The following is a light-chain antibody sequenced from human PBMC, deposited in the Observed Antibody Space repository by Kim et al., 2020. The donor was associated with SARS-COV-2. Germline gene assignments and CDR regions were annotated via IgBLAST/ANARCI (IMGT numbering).Light chain of an antibody. CDR1: ALPKQY. CDR2: KDS. V-gene: IGLV3-25*03. J-gene: IGLJ2*01. Sequence: SYELTHPPSVSVSPGQTARITCSGDALPKQYAYWYQQKPGQAPVLVIYKDSERPSGIPERFSGSSSGTTVTLTISGVQAEDEADYYCQSADSSGTYPVVFGGGTQLTVL. CDR3: QSADSSGTYPVV.